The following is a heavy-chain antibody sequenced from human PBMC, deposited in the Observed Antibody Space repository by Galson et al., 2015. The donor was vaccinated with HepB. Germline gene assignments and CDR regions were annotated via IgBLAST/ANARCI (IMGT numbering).Heavy chain of an antibody. CDR3: ARGFRVAPAAAFDY. V-gene: IGHV1-46*01. Sequence: SVKVSCKASGYTFANFYIHWVRQAPGQGLDWMGVIDPSGGGTNYVQKFQGRVTKTRDTSTSTVHIALSGRRSEDTAVYYCARGFRVAPAAAFDYWGQGTLVTVSA. CDR2: IDPSGGGT. D-gene: IGHD2-15*01. J-gene: IGHJ4*02. CDR1: GYTFANFY.